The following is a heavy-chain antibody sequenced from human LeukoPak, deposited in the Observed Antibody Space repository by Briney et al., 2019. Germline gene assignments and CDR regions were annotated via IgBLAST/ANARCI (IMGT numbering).Heavy chain of an antibody. D-gene: IGHD2-21*02. CDR1: GGSISSYY. CDR3: ARVAYCGGDCPWDQVFDY. J-gene: IGHJ4*02. Sequence: SETLSLTCTVSGGSISSYYWSWIRQPPGKGLEWIGYIYYSGSTNYNPSLKSRVTISVDTSKNQFSLKLSSVTAADTAVYYCARVAYCGGDCPWDQVFDYWGQGTLVTVSS. V-gene: IGHV4-59*01. CDR2: IYYSGST.